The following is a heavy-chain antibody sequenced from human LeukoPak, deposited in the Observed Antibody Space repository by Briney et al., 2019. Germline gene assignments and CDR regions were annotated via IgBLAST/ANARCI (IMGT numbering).Heavy chain of an antibody. V-gene: IGHV4-34*01. CDR1: GGSFSGYY. J-gene: IGHJ3*02. CDR3: ARGLEQLVSLGAFDI. D-gene: IGHD6-13*01. Sequence: SETLSLTCAVYGGSFSGYYWSWIRQPPGKGLEWIGEINHSGSTNYNSSLKSRVTISVDTSKNQFSLKLSSVTAADTAVYYCARGLEQLVSLGAFDIWGQGTMVTVSS. CDR2: INHSGST.